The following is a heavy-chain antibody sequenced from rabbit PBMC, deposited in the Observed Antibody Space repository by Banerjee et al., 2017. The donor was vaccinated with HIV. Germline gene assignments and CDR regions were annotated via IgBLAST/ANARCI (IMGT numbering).Heavy chain of an antibody. Sequence: QSLEESGGDLVKPGASLTLTCTASGFTISSSYYMSWVRQAPGKGLEWIACIYNGDGSTYYANWAKGRFTISKTSSTTVTLQMTSLTAADTATYFCARRAGYADYGYPTGLWGPGTLVTVS. CDR3: ARRAGYADYGYPTGL. CDR2: IYNGDGST. D-gene: IGHD6-1*01. J-gene: IGHJ6*01. V-gene: IGHV1S40*01. CDR1: GFTISSSYY.